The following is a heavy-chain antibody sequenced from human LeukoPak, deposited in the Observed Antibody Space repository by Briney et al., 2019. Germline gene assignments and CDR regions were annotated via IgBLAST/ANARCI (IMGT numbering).Heavy chain of an antibody. CDR1: GLTFRTTW. J-gene: IGHJ4*02. CDR3: ATARNFRFEY. CDR2: MNGEGTTV. D-gene: IGHD1-7*01. Sequence: PGGSLRLSCATSGLTFRTTWMHWVRQAPGKGLMWVSRMNGEGTTVDYADSVKGRFTVSRDYAKNTLLLQMNNLRTEDTALYFCATARNFRFEYWGQGSLVIVS. V-gene: IGHV3-74*01.